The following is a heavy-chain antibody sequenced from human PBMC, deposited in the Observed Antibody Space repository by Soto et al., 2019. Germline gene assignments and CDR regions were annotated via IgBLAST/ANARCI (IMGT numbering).Heavy chain of an antibody. Sequence: QVQLVESGGGVVQPGRSLRLSCAASGFTFSSYGMHWVRQAPGKGLEWVAVISYDGSTKYYADSVKGRFTISRDNSKNTLYLQMNSLRAEDTAVYYCAKVPFVAAAYFDYWGQGTLVTVSS. D-gene: IGHD6-13*01. CDR3: AKVPFVAAAYFDY. CDR1: GFTFSSYG. CDR2: ISYDGSTK. J-gene: IGHJ4*02. V-gene: IGHV3-30*18.